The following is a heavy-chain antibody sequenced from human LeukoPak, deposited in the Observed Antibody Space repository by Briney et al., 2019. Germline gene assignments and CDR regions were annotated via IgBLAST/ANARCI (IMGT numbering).Heavy chain of an antibody. CDR1: GSTLSSYS. CDR2: ISSSSSYI. V-gene: IGHV3-21*01. Sequence: GGSLRLSCAASGSTLSSYSMNWVRQAPGKGLEWVSSISSSSSYIYYADSVKGRFTISRDNAKNSLYLQMNSLRAEDTAVYYCARVDTAMVTEYYFDYWGQGTLVTVSS. D-gene: IGHD5-18*01. CDR3: ARVDTAMVTEYYFDY. J-gene: IGHJ4*02.